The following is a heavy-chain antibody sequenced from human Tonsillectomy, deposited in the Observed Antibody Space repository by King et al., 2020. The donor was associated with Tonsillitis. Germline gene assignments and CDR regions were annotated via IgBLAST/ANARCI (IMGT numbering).Heavy chain of an antibody. CDR1: WFSLTNSGMC. Sequence: TLKESGPALVKPTQTLTLTCTFSWFSLTNSGMCVGWIRQPPGKALQWLAGSHWDEYKYYRASLRTRITISKDTSKNQVVLTMTNMDPVDTATYYCARTLPYYDFWSGYYFDYWGQGTLVTVSS. J-gene: IGHJ4*02. V-gene: IGHV2-70*11. CDR3: ARTLPYYDFWSGYYFDY. D-gene: IGHD3-3*01. CDR2: SHWDEYK.